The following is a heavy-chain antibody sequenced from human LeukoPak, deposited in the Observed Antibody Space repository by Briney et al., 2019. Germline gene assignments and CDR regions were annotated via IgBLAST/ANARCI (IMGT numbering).Heavy chain of an antibody. CDR3: ARGASRCSSGWYGY. D-gene: IGHD6-19*01. Sequence: SETLSLTCAVYGGSFSGYYWSWIRQPPGKGLEWIGEINHSGSTNYNPSLKSRVTISVDTSKNQFSLKLSSVTAADTAVYYCARGASRCSSGWYGYWGQGTLVTVSS. J-gene: IGHJ4*02. CDR1: GGSFSGYY. CDR2: INHSGST. V-gene: IGHV4-34*01.